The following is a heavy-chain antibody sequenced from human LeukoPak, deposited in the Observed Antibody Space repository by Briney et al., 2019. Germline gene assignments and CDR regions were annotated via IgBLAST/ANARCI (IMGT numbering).Heavy chain of an antibody. CDR1: GFTFSSYG. CDR2: IRYDGSNK. CDR3: AKDENEAARPQNYYYYYYMDV. D-gene: IGHD6-6*01. J-gene: IGHJ6*03. V-gene: IGHV3-30*02. Sequence: PGGSLRLSCAASGFTFSSYGMHWVRQAPGKGLEWVAFIRYDGSNKYYADSVKGRFTISRDNSKNTLYLQMNSLRAEDTAVYYCAKDENEAARPQNYYYYYYMDVWGKGTTVTVSS.